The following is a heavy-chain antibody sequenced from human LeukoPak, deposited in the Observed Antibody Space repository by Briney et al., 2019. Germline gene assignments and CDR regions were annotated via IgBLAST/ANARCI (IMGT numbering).Heavy chain of an antibody. J-gene: IGHJ4*02. CDR2: IIPILGIA. V-gene: IGHV1-69*04. Sequence: GASVKVSCKASGGTFSSYAISWVRQAPGQGLEWMGRIIPILGIANYAQKFQGRVAITADKSTSTAYMELSSLRSEDTAVYYCARANGWPGYFDYWGQGTLVTVSS. CDR1: GGTFSSYA. D-gene: IGHD6-19*01. CDR3: ARANGWPGYFDY.